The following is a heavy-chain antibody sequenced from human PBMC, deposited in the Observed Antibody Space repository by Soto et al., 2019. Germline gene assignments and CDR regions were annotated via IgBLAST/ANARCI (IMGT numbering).Heavy chain of an antibody. CDR3: VKAPLAIDN. V-gene: IGHV3-72*01. CDR2: VRNKANSYTT. CDR1: GFTFSDAY. Sequence: GGSLRLACTASGFTFSDAYMDWVRQAPGKGLDWVGRVRNKANSYTTEYAASVKGRFTVSRDDSKNSLYLQMNSLKTEDTAVYYCVKAPLAIDNWGPGPLVTVS. J-gene: IGHJ4*02.